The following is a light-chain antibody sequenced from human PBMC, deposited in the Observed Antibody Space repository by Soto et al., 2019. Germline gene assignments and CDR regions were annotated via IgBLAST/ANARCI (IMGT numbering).Light chain of an antibody. CDR1: QSVSSSY. J-gene: IGKJ1*01. CDR2: ETS. V-gene: IGKV3-20*01. Sequence: KVLTHSLGTLSLTQRERAPLXSRASQSVSSSYLAWSQQRTGQAPRLLIYETSSRATGIPDRFSGSGSGTDFTLTISRLEPEDFAVYYCHQYGSSPPWTFGQGAMVDVK. CDR3: HQYGSSPPWT.